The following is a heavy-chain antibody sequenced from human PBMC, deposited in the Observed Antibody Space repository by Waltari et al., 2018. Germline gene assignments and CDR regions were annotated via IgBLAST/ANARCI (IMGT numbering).Heavy chain of an antibody. J-gene: IGHJ4*02. CDR3: ARDFASTYFFDY. V-gene: IGHV3-33*01. CDR1: GFDFRGYV. Sequence: QVQLVESGGGVVQPGRSLRLSCAASGFDFRGYVMHWVRQAPGKGLEWVAVIWYDGRYEYYADSVKGRFTISRDNSKDTLCLQMNSLRAEDTAVYYCARDFASTYFFDYWGQGTLVTVSS. CDR2: IWYDGRYE.